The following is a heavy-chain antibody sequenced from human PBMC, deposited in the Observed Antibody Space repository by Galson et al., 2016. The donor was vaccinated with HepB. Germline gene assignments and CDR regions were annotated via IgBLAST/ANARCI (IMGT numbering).Heavy chain of an antibody. Sequence: SVKVSCKASGYTFTSYSMHWVRQAPGQRLEWMGWINVVRGDTKYSQDFQGRATITRDTSANTAYMELSSLRSEDTAVYYCARGPTPYYYDSSGPFDYWGQGTLVTVSS. CDR1: GYTFTSYS. J-gene: IGHJ4*02. D-gene: IGHD3-22*01. CDR3: ARGPTPYYYDSSGPFDY. CDR2: INVVRGDT. V-gene: IGHV1-3*01.